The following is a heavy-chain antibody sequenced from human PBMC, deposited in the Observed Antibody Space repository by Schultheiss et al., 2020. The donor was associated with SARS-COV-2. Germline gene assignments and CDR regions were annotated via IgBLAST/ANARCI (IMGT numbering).Heavy chain of an antibody. CDR2: IYYSGST. J-gene: IGHJ5*02. V-gene: IGHV4-30-4*01. CDR1: GGSISSGDYY. CDR3: AKGDDYGDTRRTNWFDP. Sequence: SETLSLTCTVSGGSISSGDYYWSWIRQPPGKGLEWIGYIYYSGSTYYNPSLKSRVTISVDTSKNQFSLKLSSVTAADTAVYYCAKGDDYGDTRRTNWFDPWGQGTLVTVSS. D-gene: IGHD4-17*01.